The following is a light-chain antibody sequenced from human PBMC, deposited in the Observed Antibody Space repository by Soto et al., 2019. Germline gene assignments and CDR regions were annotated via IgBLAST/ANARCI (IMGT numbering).Light chain of an antibody. J-gene: IGKJ2*01. Sequence: IQMTQSPSSLAASVGDRVTISCRASQIISTYLNWYQQKPGQVPTLLIYGASSLQSGVPSRFSASGSGTDFTLSISSLQREDFATYYCHQSYSTPHTFGQGTKLEIK. CDR2: GAS. CDR3: HQSYSTPHT. CDR1: QIISTY. V-gene: IGKV1-39*01.